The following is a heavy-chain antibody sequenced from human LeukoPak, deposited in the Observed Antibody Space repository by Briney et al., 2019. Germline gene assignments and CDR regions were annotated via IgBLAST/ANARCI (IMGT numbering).Heavy chain of an antibody. CDR1: GGSISSYY. J-gene: IGHJ4*02. CDR3: ARRAYSYGSETFDY. D-gene: IGHD5-18*01. V-gene: IGHV4-4*07. CDR2: IYTSGST. Sequence: SETLSLTCTVSGGSISSYYWSWIRQPAGKGLEWIGRIYTSGSTNYNPSLKSRVTMSVDTSKNQFSLKLSSVTAADTAVYYCARRAYSYGSETFDYWGQGTLVTVSS.